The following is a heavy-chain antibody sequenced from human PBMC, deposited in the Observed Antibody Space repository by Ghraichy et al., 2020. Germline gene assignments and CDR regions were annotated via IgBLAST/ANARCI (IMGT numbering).Heavy chain of an antibody. V-gene: IGHV1-2*04. CDR1: GYTFTGYY. D-gene: IGHD6-13*01. J-gene: IGHJ6*02. CDR2: INPNSGGT. CDR3: ARGRAGYGSSSWSAVYYYSYGMDV. Sequence: ASVKVSCKASGYTFTGYYMHWVRQAPGQGLEWMGWINPNSGGTNYAQKFQGWVTMTRDTSISTDYMELRRLRSDDTAVYYCARGRAGYGSSSWSAVYYYSYGMDVWGQGTTVTVSS.